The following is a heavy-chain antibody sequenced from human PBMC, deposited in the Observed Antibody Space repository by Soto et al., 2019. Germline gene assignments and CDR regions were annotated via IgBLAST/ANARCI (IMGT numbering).Heavy chain of an antibody. V-gene: IGHV3-9*01. CDR2: ISWNSGSI. CDR3: AKDISDRGALDY. J-gene: IGHJ4*02. CDR1: GFTFDDYA. Sequence: GGSLRLSCAASGFTFDDYAMHWVRQAPGKGLEWVSGISWNSGSIGYADSVKGRFTISRDNAKNSLYLQMNSLRAEDTALYYCAKDISDRGALDYWGQGTLVTVVS. D-gene: IGHD3-16*02.